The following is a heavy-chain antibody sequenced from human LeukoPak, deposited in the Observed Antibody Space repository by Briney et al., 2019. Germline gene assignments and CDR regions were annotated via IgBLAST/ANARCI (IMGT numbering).Heavy chain of an antibody. Sequence: ASVKVSCKASRYSFTAYYMHWVRQAPGQGLEWMGWLNPDSGGTNYAQKFQGRVTMTRDTAISTAYMDLSRLRSDDTAVYYCARRRVHLGELSVSGYLDLWGRGTLVTVS. J-gene: IGHJ2*01. CDR1: RYSFTAYY. V-gene: IGHV1-2*02. CDR3: ARRRVHLGELSVSGYLDL. D-gene: IGHD3-16*02. CDR2: LNPDSGGT.